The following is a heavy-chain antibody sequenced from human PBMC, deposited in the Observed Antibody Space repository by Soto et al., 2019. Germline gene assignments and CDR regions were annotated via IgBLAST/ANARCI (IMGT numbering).Heavy chain of an antibody. CDR1: GFTFNEYY. CDR2: SSNSGTFA. CDR3: ARSGDNYNLLDY. J-gene: IGHJ4*02. Sequence: PGGSLRLSCAASGFTFNEYYMSWIRQAPGKGLEWISYSSNSGTFARYADSVKGRFSISRDNAKNSLCLQINSLRGDDTAIYYCARSGDNYNLLDYWGQGTPVTVSS. V-gene: IGHV3-11*06. D-gene: IGHD1-1*01.